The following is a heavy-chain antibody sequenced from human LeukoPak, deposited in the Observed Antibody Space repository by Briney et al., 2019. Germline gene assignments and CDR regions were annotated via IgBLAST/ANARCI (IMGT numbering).Heavy chain of an antibody. J-gene: IGHJ5*02. D-gene: IGHD3-10*01. CDR3: ASSVGERTWFDP. Sequence: SETLSLTCTVSGGSISSYYWSWIRQPPGKGLEWIGYIYYSGSTNYNPSLKSRVTISVDTSKNQFSLKLSSVTAADTAVYYCASSVGERTWFDPWGQGTLVTVSS. V-gene: IGHV4-59*08. CDR2: IYYSGST. CDR1: GGSISSYY.